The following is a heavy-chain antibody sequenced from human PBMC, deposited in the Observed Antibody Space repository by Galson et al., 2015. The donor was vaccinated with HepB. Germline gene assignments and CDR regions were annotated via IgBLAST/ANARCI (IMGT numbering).Heavy chain of an antibody. Sequence: SLRLSCAASGFTFSSYAINWVRQAPGKGLDWVSGISGSGAGTYYADSVKGRFTISRDNSKNMIYLQMNSLRVEDTAVYYCAKEYSGFHGASYVYYGIDVWGRGTTVSVSS. CDR3: AKEYSGFHGASYVYYGIDV. V-gene: IGHV3-23*01. D-gene: IGHD6-19*01. CDR1: GFTFSSYA. CDR2: ISGSGAGT. J-gene: IGHJ6*02.